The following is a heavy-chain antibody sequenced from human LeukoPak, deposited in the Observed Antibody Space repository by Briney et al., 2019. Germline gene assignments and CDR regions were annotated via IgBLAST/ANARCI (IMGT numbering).Heavy chain of an antibody. V-gene: IGHV4-4*07. CDR1: GGSISSYY. Sequence: PSETLSLTCTVSGGSISSYYWSWIRQPAGKGLEWIGRIYTSGSTNYNPSLKSRVTTSVDTSKNQFSLKLSSVTAADTAVYYCARGIAARPASFNYYYYMDVWGKGTTVTVSS. CDR3: ARGIAARPASFNYYYYMDV. J-gene: IGHJ6*03. D-gene: IGHD6-6*01. CDR2: IYTSGST.